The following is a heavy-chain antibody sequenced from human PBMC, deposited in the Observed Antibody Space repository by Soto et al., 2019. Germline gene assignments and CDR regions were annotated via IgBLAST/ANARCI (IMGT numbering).Heavy chain of an antibody. CDR3: ARDRAVAGWREPVDY. D-gene: IGHD6-19*01. CDR2: IWYDGSNK. Sequence: PGGSLRLSCAASGFTFSSYGMHWVRQAPGKGLEWVAVIWYDGSNKYYADSVKGRFTISRDNSKNTLYLQMNSLRAEDTAVYYRARDRAVAGWREPVDYWGQGTLVTVSS. V-gene: IGHV3-33*01. J-gene: IGHJ4*02. CDR1: GFTFSSYG.